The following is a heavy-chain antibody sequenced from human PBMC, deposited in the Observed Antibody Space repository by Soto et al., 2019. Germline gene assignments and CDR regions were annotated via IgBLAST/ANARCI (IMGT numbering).Heavy chain of an antibody. J-gene: IGHJ6*02. V-gene: IGHV1-2*02. CDR1: GYTFTGYY. CDR3: ARPTGYQLPPMDV. D-gene: IGHD2-2*01. Sequence: ASVKVSCKASGYTFTGYYIHWVRQAPGQGLKWMGWINPNSGGTNYAQKFQGRVTMTRDTSISTAYMELSSLRSDDTAVYYCARPTGYQLPPMDVWGQGTTVTVSS. CDR2: INPNSGGT.